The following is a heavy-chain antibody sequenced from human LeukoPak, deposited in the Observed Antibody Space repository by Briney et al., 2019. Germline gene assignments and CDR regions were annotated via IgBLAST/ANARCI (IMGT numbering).Heavy chain of an antibody. CDR2: IRYDGSNK. CDR3: AKDRNYYDSSAQGGY. CDR1: GFTFSSYG. J-gene: IGHJ4*02. Sequence: GGSLRLSCAASGFTFSSYGMHWVRQAPGKGLEWVAFIRYDGSNKYYADSVKGRFTISRDNSKNTLYLQMNSLRAEDTAVYYCAKDRNYYDSSAQGGYWGQGTLVTVSS. V-gene: IGHV3-30*02. D-gene: IGHD3-22*01.